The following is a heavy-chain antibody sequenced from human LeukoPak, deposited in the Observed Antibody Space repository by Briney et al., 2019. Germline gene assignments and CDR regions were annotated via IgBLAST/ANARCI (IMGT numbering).Heavy chain of an antibody. CDR3: ARFGADYDMDV. V-gene: IGHV4-59*11. D-gene: IGHD3-16*01. Sequence: SETLSLTCTVSGGTISGHYWTWLRQPPGKGLEWIGQIHYSGKADYNPSLRSRINISVDMSKNQMSLKVNSVTAADTAVYYCARFGADYDMDVWGQGTTVTVS. J-gene: IGHJ6*02. CDR2: IHYSGKA. CDR1: GGTISGHY.